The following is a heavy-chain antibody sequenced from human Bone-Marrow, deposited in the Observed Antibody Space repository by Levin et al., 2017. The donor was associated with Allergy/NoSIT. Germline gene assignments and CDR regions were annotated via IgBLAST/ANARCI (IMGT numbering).Heavy chain of an antibody. J-gene: IGHJ6*02. D-gene: IGHD1-1*01. V-gene: IGHV3-30*18. Sequence: GGSLRLSCAASGFTFSSYGMHWFRQAPGKGLEWVAVISYDGSNKYYADSVKGRFTISRDNSKNTLYLQMNSLRAEDTAVYYCAKDLLKTSVQLEPIYYYYGMDGWGQGTTVTVSS. CDR1: GFTFSSYG. CDR3: AKDLLKTSVQLEPIYYYYGMDG. CDR2: ISYDGSNK.